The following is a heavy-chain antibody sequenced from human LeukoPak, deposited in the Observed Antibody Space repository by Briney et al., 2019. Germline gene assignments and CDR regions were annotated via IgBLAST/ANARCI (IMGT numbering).Heavy chain of an antibody. J-gene: IGHJ6*02. Sequence: SGGSLRLSCAASGFTFSSYAMSWVRQAPGKGLEWVSAISGSGGSTYYADSVKGRFTISRDNSKNTLYLQMNSLRAEDTAVYYCARQADREYGMDVWGQGTTVTVPS. D-gene: IGHD3-22*01. CDR2: ISGSGGST. CDR3: ARQADREYGMDV. CDR1: GFTFSSYA. V-gene: IGHV3-23*01.